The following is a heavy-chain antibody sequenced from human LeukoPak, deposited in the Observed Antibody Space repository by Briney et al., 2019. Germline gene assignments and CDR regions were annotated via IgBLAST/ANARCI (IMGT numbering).Heavy chain of an antibody. CDR1: GGSISGHY. Sequence: SETLSLTCTVSGGSISGHYWSWLRQSPGKGLEWIAYIYNSGSTNYNNYNPSLKSRVIMSMDTSKNQLSLIVSSVTAAGTAVYYCARHTTGRALGDFDYWGQGTLVTVSA. J-gene: IGHJ4*02. D-gene: IGHD2-8*01. CDR3: ARHTTGRALGDFDY. CDR2: IYNSGSTNYN. V-gene: IGHV4-59*08.